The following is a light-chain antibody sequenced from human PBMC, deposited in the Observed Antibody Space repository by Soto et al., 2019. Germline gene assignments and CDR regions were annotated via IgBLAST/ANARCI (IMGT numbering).Light chain of an antibody. CDR1: QSLDTYT. J-gene: IGKJ2*01. CDR3: LQDYNYPVT. CDR2: GAS. Sequence: EIVLTQSPVTLSLSPGEKATLSCRASQSLDTYTLAWYQQKPGQAPRLLIYGASTRAAAIPDRFIGSGSGTDFALTISRLEPEDFAVYYCLQDYNYPVTFGQGTKLEIK. V-gene: IGKV3-20*01.